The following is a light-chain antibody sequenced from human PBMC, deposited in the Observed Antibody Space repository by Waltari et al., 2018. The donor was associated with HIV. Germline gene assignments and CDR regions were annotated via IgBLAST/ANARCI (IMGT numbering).Light chain of an antibody. CDR3: AAWDDSLSGSWV. J-gene: IGLJ3*02. Sequence: QSVMTQPPSASGTPGQRVTISCSGSSSNIGRNYVNWYQHLPGTTPKLLLCRNNRRPSGVPDRCSCSKSGSSASLAISGLRSEDEADYYCAAWDDSLSGSWVFGGGTQVTVL. V-gene: IGLV1-47*01. CDR2: RNN. CDR1: SSNIGRNY.